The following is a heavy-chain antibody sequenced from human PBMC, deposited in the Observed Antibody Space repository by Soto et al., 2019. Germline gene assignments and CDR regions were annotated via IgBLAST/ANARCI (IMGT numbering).Heavy chain of an antibody. J-gene: IGHJ4*02. CDR2: IYSGGST. Sequence: PSETLSLTCTVSGGSISSNYMSWVRQAPGKGLEWVSVIYSGGSTYYADSVKGRFTISRDNSKNTLYLQMNSLRADDTAVYYCASRRNPFGAYDYWGQGTLVTVSS. CDR1: GGSISSNY. V-gene: IGHV3-53*01. CDR3: ASRRNPFGAYDY. D-gene: IGHD2-21*01.